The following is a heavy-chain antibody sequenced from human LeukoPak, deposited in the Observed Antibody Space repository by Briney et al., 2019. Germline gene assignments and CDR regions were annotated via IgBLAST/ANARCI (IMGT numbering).Heavy chain of an antibody. D-gene: IGHD6-19*01. CDR1: GFTFCSFA. J-gene: IGHJ4*02. CDR2: ISGSVGST. V-gene: IGHV3-23*01. Sequence: GGSVSLSCAASGFTFCSFAMICLPQAPGKGREGVSAISGSVGSTYYADSVKGRFTISTDNSKNTLYLQMNTLRAEDTAVYYCAKDRGSIAVAGIDYWGQGTLATVSS. CDR3: AKDRGSIAVAGIDY.